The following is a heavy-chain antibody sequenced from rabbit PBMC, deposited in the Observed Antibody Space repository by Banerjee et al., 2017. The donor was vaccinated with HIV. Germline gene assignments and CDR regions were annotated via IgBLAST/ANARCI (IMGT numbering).Heavy chain of an antibody. J-gene: IGHJ3*01. CDR3: ARDLAGVIGWNFGL. CDR2: IYTGSSGTT. Sequence: QEQLEESGGDLVKPEGSLTLTCTASGFTISSSYWICWVRQAPGKGLEWIACIYTGSSGTTYYASWAKGRFTISKTSSTTVTLQMTSLTAADMATYFCARDLAGVIGWNFGLWGQGTLVTVS. D-gene: IGHD4-1*01. CDR1: GFTISSSYW. V-gene: IGHV1S45*01.